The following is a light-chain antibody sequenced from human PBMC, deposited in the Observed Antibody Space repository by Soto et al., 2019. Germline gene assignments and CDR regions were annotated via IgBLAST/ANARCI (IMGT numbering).Light chain of an antibody. J-gene: IGKJ4*01. CDR3: NQALQTPFT. CDR2: LGS. CDR1: QSLLHSNGYNY. Sequence: DIVMTQSPLSLPVTPGEPASISCRSSQSLLHSNGYNYLDWYLQKPVQSPQLLIYLGSNRASGGTSRFSGSGSGTDFTLKISRVEAEDVGVYYCNQALQTPFTFGGGTKVVIK. V-gene: IGKV2-28*01.